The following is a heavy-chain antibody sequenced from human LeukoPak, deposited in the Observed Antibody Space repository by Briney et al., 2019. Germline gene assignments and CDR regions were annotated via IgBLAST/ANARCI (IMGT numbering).Heavy chain of an antibody. CDR2: INPNSGGT. D-gene: IGHD3-10*01. CDR3: ARDAISRGIIDY. CDR1: GYTFTDYY. V-gene: IGHV1-2*02. J-gene: IGHJ4*02. Sequence: ASVKVSCKASGYTFTDYYIHWVRQAPGQGLEWMGWINPNSGGTHYAQKFQGRVTMTRDTSINTAYIEMSRLRSDDTALYWCARDAISRGIIDYWGQGTLVTVSS.